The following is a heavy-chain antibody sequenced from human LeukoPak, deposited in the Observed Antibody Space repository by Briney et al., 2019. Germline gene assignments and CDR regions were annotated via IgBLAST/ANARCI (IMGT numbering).Heavy chain of an antibody. J-gene: IGHJ6*03. V-gene: IGHV5-51*01. Sequence: GESLKISCKGSGYSFTSYWIGWVRQMPGKGLEWMGIIYPGDSDTRYSPSFQGQVTISADKSISTAYLQWSSLKASDTAMYYCARYTAMVFPNYYYYYYMDVWGKGTTVTVSS. CDR1: GYSFTSYW. CDR3: ARYTAMVFPNYYYYYYMDV. CDR2: IYPGDSDT. D-gene: IGHD5-18*01.